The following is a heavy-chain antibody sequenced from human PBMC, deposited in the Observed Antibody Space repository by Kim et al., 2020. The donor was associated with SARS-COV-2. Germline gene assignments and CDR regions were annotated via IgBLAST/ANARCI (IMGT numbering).Heavy chain of an antibody. V-gene: IGHV3-23*01. Sequence: GGSLRLSCAASGFTFSSYAMSWVRQAPGKGLEWVSAISGRGGSTYYADSVKGRFTISRDNSKNTLYLQMNSLRAEDTAVYYCAKVYDILTGYYPANWFDPWGQGTLVTVSS. J-gene: IGHJ5*02. CDR2: ISGRGGST. CDR3: AKVYDILTGYYPANWFDP. D-gene: IGHD3-9*01. CDR1: GFTFSSYA.